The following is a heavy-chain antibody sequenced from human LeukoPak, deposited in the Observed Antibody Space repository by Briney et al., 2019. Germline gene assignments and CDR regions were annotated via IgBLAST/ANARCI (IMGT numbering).Heavy chain of an antibody. J-gene: IGHJ5*02. V-gene: IGHV1-18*04. CDR3: ARKGQMVRGVEGFLGDWFDP. D-gene: IGHD3-10*01. CDR2: ISAYNGNT. Sequence: GASVKVSCKASGYTFTSYYMHWVRQAPGQGLEWMGWISAYNGNTNYAQKLQGRVTMTTDTSTSTAYMELRSLRSDDTAVYYCARKGQMVRGVEGFLGDWFDPWGQGTLVTVSS. CDR1: GYTFTSYY.